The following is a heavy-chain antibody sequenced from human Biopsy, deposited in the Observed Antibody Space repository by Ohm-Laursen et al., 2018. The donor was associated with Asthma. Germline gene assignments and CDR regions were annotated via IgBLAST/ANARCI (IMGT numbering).Heavy chain of an antibody. CDR2: ISYDGRET. V-gene: IGHV3-30*03. CDR1: GFRFPIYG. J-gene: IGHJ6*02. D-gene: IGHD2-21*02. CDR3: TRDRFYNSVTSESFYYGVDV. Sequence: SLRLSCTATGFRFPIYGMHWVRQGPGKGPEWVALISYDGRETGYVDSVKGRFTISRDNFRNTVHLQMSSLRPEDSAVYYCTRDRFYNSVTSESFYYGVDVWGQGATVTVSS.